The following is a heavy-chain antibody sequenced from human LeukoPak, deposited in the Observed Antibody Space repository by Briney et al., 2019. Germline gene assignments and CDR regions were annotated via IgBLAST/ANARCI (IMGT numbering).Heavy chain of an antibody. Sequence: PGGSLRLSCAASGFTFSSYEMNWVRQAPGKGLEWVGRIKSKTDGGTTDYAAPVKGRFTISRDDSKNTLCLQMNSLKTEDTAVYYCTTGLNKGSVRLCSGGSCYSRLVDYWGQGTLVTVSS. CDR3: TTGLNKGSVRLCSGGSCYSRLVDY. CDR1: GFTFSSYE. J-gene: IGHJ4*02. D-gene: IGHD2-15*01. CDR2: IKSKTDGGTT. V-gene: IGHV3-15*01.